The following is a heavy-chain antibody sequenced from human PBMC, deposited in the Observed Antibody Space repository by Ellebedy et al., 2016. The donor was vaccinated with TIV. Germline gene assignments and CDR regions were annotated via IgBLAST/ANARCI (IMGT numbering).Heavy chain of an antibody. Sequence: SETLSLXXAVYGGSFSGYYWSWIRQPPGKGLEWIGEINHSGSTNYNPSLKSRVTISVDTSKNQFSLKLSSVTAADTAVYYCARGGGYYDFWSPGWFNPWGQGTLVTVSS. V-gene: IGHV4-34*01. CDR2: INHSGST. J-gene: IGHJ5*02. CDR3: ARGGGYYDFWSPGWFNP. D-gene: IGHD3-3*01. CDR1: GGSFSGYY.